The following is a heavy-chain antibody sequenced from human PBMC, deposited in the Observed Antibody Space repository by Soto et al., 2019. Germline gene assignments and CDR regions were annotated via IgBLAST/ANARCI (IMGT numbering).Heavy chain of an antibody. CDR2: INPNSGGP. CDR1: GYTFTGYY. CDR3: ARDYWSGDRYYYGMDV. V-gene: IGHV1-2*02. D-gene: IGHD3-3*01. J-gene: IGHJ6*02. Sequence: ASVKVSCKASGYTFTGYYIHGVRQAPGERLEWMGYINPNSGGPNYAQKFQGRVTMTRDTSISTAYMELSRLRSDDTAVYFCARDYWSGDRYYYGMDVWGQGTTVTVSS.